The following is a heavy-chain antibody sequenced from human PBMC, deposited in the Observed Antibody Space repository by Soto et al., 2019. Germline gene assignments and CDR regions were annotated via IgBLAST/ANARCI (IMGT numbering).Heavy chain of an antibody. Sequence: SETLSLTCTVSGGSISSYYWSWVRQPPGRGLEWIGYIYFRGTTNYNPSLKSRVTMSADTSKNQFSLKLNSVTAADTAVYYCARMNYYDTSGYTFDYWGQGTLVTVSS. V-gene: IGHV4-59*01. CDR3: ARMNYYDTSGYTFDY. J-gene: IGHJ4*02. CDR2: IYFRGTT. D-gene: IGHD3-22*01. CDR1: GGSISSYY.